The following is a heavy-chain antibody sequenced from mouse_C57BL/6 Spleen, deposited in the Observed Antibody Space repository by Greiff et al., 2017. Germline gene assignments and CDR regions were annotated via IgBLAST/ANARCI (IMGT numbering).Heavy chain of an antibody. CDR3: ARAYSNLYYFDD. J-gene: IGHJ2*01. CDR2: ISYDGSN. CDR1: GYSITSGYY. D-gene: IGHD2-5*01. Sequence: VQLKESGPGLVKPSQSLSLTCSVTGYSITSGYYWNWIRQFPGNKLEWMGYISYDGSNNYNPSLKNRISITRDTSKNQFFLKLNSVTTEDTATYYCARAYSNLYYFDDWGQGTTLTVSS. V-gene: IGHV3-6*01.